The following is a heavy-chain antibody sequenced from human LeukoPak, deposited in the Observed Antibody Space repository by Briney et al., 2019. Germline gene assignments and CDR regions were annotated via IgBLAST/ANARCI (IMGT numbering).Heavy chain of an antibody. CDR1: GFTFSSYA. J-gene: IGHJ3*01. CDR3: AKKYTSSWWEAFDV. D-gene: IGHD6-13*01. Sequence: GGSLRLSCAASGFTFSSYAMSWVRQAPGKGLEWVSAISGSGGSTCYADSVKGRFTISRDNSKNTLYLQVNSLRAEDTALYYCAKKYTSSWWEAFDVWGQGTLVTVSS. V-gene: IGHV3-23*01. CDR2: ISGSGGST.